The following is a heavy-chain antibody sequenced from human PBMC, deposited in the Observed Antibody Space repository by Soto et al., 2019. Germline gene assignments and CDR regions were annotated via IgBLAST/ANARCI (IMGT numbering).Heavy chain of an antibody. D-gene: IGHD6-13*01. V-gene: IGHV1-3*01. CDR1: GYTFTSCG. CDR2: INAANGDT. J-gene: IGHJ5*02. CDR3: VRRQVSATGIDWFDP. Sequence: GASVKVSCKASGYTFTSCGIHWVRQAPGQRLEWMGWINAANGDTKYSPKFQGRVTITRDTSASTAYMELSSLRSEDTAVYYCVRRQVSATGIDWFDPCGQGTLVTVSA.